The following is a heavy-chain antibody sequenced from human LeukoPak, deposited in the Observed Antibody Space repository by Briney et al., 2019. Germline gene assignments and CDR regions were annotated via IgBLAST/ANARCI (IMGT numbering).Heavy chain of an antibody. Sequence: SQTLSLTCTVSGGSISSGGYYWSWIRQPPGKGLEWIGYIYHSGSTYYNPSLKSRVTISVDRSKNQFSLKLSSVTAADTAVYYCARGNRGTGTLLPDFDYWGQGTLVTVSS. CDR3: ARGNRGTGTLLPDFDY. D-gene: IGHD1-7*01. J-gene: IGHJ4*02. V-gene: IGHV4-30-2*01. CDR1: GGSISSGGYY. CDR2: IYHSGST.